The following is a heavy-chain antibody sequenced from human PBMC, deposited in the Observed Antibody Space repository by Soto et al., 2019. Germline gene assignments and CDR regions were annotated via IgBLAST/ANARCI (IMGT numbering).Heavy chain of an antibody. CDR3: AGWVGHDYNY. V-gene: IGHV3-7*03. CDR1: GFTVTDFY. D-gene: IGHD4-4*01. CDR2: IRPDGSET. J-gene: IGHJ4*01. Sequence: EVQLVQSGGGLVQPGGSLRLSCVGSGFTVTDFYMNWVRQAPGKGLERVANIRPDGSETNYVESVKVRFTTFRDNTNNSLYLQMNSLIAHDKAVYYCAGWVGHDYNYCGHVILVTVSS.